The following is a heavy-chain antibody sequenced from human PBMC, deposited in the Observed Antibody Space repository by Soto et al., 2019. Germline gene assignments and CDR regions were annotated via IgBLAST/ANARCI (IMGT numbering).Heavy chain of an antibody. J-gene: IGHJ4*02. Sequence: QGQLQESGPGLVKPSWTLSLTCAVSGGSISSSNWWSWVRQSPGKGLEWIGEIYHSGSTNYNPTLKRAVTLSLDKSKSQLSLSLSSVTAADTAVYYCARALPWGGGKCYQSQFDCWGQLTLVTVSS. D-gene: IGHD2-15*01. CDR2: IYHSGST. CDR1: GGSISSSNW. V-gene: IGHV4-4*02. CDR3: ARALPWGGGKCYQSQFDC.